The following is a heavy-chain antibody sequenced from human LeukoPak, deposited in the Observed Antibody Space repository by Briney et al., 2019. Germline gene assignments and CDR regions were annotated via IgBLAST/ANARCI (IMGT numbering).Heavy chain of an antibody. J-gene: IGHJ4*02. CDR1: GFTFSSYW. CDR2: IKQDGSEK. D-gene: IGHD3-16*01. CDR3: ANIRGG. Sequence: GGSLRLSCVASGFTFSSYWMTWVRQAPGKGLEWVANIKQDGSEKLYVDSVKGRFAISRDNAKNSLYLQMNSLRVEDTAVYYCANIRGGWGQGTLVTVSS. V-gene: IGHV3-7*03.